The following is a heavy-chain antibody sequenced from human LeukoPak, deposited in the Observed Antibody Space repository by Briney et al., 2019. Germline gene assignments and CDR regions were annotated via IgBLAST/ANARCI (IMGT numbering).Heavy chain of an antibody. V-gene: IGHV1-2*02. CDR3: AREPIAAAASNWFDP. D-gene: IGHD6-13*01. CDR1: GYTFTGYY. Sequence: VASVKVSCKASGYTFTGYYMHWVRQAPGQGLEWMGWINPNSGGTNYAQKFQGRVTMTRDTSISTAYMELSRLRSDDTAVYCCAREPIAAAASNWFDPWGQGTLVTVSS. J-gene: IGHJ5*02. CDR2: INPNSGGT.